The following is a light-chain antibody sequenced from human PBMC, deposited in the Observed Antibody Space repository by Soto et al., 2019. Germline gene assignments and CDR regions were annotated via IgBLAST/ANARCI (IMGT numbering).Light chain of an antibody. CDR2: TAS. CDR3: QHSLSTPPT. Sequence: DIQLTQSPSSLSASVGDRVTITCRASQSITNYLNWYQQKPGKAPKLLIYTASSLQSGVPSRFSGRGSGTEFTLTVSSLHAEDYATYYCQHSLSTPPTFGQGTKVEIK. CDR1: QSITNY. V-gene: IGKV1-39*01. J-gene: IGKJ1*01.